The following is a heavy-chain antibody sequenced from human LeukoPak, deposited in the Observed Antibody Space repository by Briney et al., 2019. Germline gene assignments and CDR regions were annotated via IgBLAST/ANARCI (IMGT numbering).Heavy chain of an antibody. CDR3: ARRWGVVNYYYMDV. Sequence: SETLSLTCTVSGGSISSYYWSWIRQPPGKGLEWIGFFYSSGSTNYNPSLKSRVTISVDTSKNQFSPKLRSVTAADTAVYYCARRWGVVNYYYMDVWGKGTTVTVSS. CDR2: FYSSGST. CDR1: GGSISSYY. D-gene: IGHD3-3*01. J-gene: IGHJ6*03. V-gene: IGHV4-59*08.